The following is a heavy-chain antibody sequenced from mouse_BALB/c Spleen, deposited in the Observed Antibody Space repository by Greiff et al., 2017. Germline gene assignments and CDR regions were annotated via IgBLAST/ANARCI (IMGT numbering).Heavy chain of an antibody. V-gene: IGHV5-9-3*01. J-gene: IGHJ4*01. D-gene: IGHD2-3*01. Sequence: EVKLMESGGGLVKPGGSLKLSCAASGFTFSSYAMSWVRQTPEKRLEWVATISSGGSYTYYPDSVKGRFTISRDNAKNTLYLQMSSLRSEDTAMYYCARHGGYYEGGAMDYWGQGTSVTVSS. CDR3: ARHGGYYEGGAMDY. CDR2: ISSGGSYT. CDR1: GFTFSSYA.